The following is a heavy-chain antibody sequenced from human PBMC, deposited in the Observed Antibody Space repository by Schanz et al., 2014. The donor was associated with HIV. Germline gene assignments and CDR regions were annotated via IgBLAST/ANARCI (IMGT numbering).Heavy chain of an antibody. CDR2: INPNSGST. J-gene: IGHJ4*02. CDR3: ARDWENNWRYVGGXXS. V-gene: IGHV1-2*02. D-gene: IGHD1-20*01. Sequence: QVQLVQSGTEVSKPGTSVKVSCKTSGYAFSDYYLHWVRQAPGQGLEWMGWINPNSGSTNYARKFQGRVTFSRDTSTXXXYMEVTKLTYDDXXXXXXARDWENNWRYVGGXXSWGLGTLVIVSS. CDR1: GYAFSDYY.